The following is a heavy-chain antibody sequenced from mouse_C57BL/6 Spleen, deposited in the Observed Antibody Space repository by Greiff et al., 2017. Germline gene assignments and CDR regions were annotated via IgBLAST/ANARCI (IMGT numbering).Heavy chain of an antibody. V-gene: IGHV1-81*01. D-gene: IGHD1-1*01. CDR2: IYPRSGNT. CDR1: GYTFTSYG. Sequence: VQLQQSGAELARPGASVKLSCKASGYTFTSYGISWVKQRTGQGLEWIGEIYPRSGNTYYNAKFKGKATLTADKSSSTAYMELRSLTSEDSAVYFCARGSSYWYFDVWGTGTTVTVSS. CDR3: ARGSSYWYFDV. J-gene: IGHJ1*03.